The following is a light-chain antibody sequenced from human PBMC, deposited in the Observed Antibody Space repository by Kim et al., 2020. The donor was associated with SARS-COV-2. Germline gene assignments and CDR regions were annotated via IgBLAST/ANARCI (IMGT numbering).Light chain of an antibody. V-gene: IGKV1-33*01. J-gene: IGKJ3*01. CDR1: QDISNY. Sequence: SSPSASVGDRVTITCQASQDISNYLNWYQQKPGKAPKLLIYDASNLETGVPSRFSGSGSGTDFTFTISSLQPEDIATYYCQQWKAFGPGTKVDIK. CDR2: DAS. CDR3: QQWKA.